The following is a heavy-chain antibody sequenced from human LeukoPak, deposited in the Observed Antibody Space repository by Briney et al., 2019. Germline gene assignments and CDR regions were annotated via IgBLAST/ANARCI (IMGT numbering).Heavy chain of an antibody. J-gene: IGHJ6*02. V-gene: IGHV1-3*01. CDR2: INAGNGNT. Sequence: GASVKVSCKASGGTFSSYAISWVRQAPGQRLEWMGWINAGNGNTKYSQKFQGRVTITRDTSASTAYMELSSLRSEDTAVYHCARDGGSPPRMVTDYYYYGMDVWGQGTTVTVSS. D-gene: IGHD5-18*01. CDR1: GGTFSSYA. CDR3: ARDGGSPPRMVTDYYYYGMDV.